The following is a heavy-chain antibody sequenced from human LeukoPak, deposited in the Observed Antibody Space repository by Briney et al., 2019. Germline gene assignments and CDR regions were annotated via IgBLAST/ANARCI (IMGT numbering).Heavy chain of an antibody. CDR2: IWYDGFNK. Sequence: GRSLRLSCAASGFTFSSYVMHWVRQAPGKGLEWVAVIWYDGFNKYYADSVKGRFTISRDNSKNTLYLQMNSLRAEDTAVYYCARDLGNWGWNDFWGQGTLVTVAS. CDR1: GFTFSSYV. D-gene: IGHD7-27*01. CDR3: ARDLGNWGWNDF. J-gene: IGHJ4*02. V-gene: IGHV3-33*01.